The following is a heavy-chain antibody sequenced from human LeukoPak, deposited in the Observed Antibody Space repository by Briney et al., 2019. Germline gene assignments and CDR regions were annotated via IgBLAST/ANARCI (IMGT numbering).Heavy chain of an antibody. CDR2: INSKGDNI. J-gene: IGHJ4*02. V-gene: IGHV3-11*04. CDR3: ARDCSSTSCHSLDY. D-gene: IGHD2-2*01. Sequence: GGSLRLSCVGSGFTFSDHFMSWIRQVPGKEPEWLSYINSKGDNILYRDSVEGRFTISRDNAENSLYLQMNSLKAEDTAVYYCARDCSSTSCHSLDYWGQGTLVTVSS. CDR1: GFTFSDHF.